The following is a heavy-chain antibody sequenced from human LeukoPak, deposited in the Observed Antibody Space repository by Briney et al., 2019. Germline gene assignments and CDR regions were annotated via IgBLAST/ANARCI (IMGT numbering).Heavy chain of an antibody. D-gene: IGHD3-9*01. Sequence: GGSLRLSCGASGLTVSSYAMNWVRQAPGTGLEWVSYISSSGSHIYYADSVKGRFTISRDNAKNSLYLQMDSLRAEDTAIYYCARRDYDILTGYRDFDYWGQGTLVTVSS. CDR1: GLTVSSYA. V-gene: IGHV3-21*05. CDR3: ARRDYDILTGYRDFDY. J-gene: IGHJ4*02. CDR2: ISSSGSHI.